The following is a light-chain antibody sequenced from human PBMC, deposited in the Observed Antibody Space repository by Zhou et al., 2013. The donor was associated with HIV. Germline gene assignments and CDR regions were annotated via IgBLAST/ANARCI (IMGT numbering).Light chain of an antibody. CDR1: QSISSY. J-gene: IGKJ4*01. Sequence: DIQMTQSPSSLSASVGDRVTITCRASQSISSYLNWYQQKPGKAPKLLIYGASSLESGAPIRFSGSGSGTDFTLTISSLQPEDFATYYCQQSYSTPLTFGGGTKVEIK. CDR2: GAS. CDR3: QQSYSTPLT. V-gene: IGKV1-39*01.